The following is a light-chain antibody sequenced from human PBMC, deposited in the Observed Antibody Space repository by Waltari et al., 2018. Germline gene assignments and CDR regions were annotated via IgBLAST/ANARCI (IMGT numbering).Light chain of an antibody. J-gene: IGKJ3*01. Sequence: DIQMTQSPSTLSASVGDRVTITCRASQSISTWLAWYQQKPGKAPNLLIYKASYLESGVPSRFSGSGSGTEFTLTISSLQPDDFVTYYCQQYNTDFFTFGPGTKVDIK. CDR2: KAS. V-gene: IGKV1-5*03. CDR3: QQYNTDFFT. CDR1: QSISTW.